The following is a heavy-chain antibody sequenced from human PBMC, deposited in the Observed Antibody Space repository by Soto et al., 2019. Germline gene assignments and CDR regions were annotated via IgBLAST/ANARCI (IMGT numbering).Heavy chain of an antibody. D-gene: IGHD1-1*01. CDR2: ISSSVTTK. J-gene: IGHJ4*02. CDR1: GFTFSDYD. CDR3: ARSWYNGASYVRY. Sequence: QVQLVESGGGVVKPGGSLRLSCATSGFTFSDYDMSWIRQAPGRGLEWLAYISSSVTTKYYAESVKGRFTISRDNAENSLYLHMISLRPEDTSMYYCARSWYNGASYVRYWGQGTLVTVSS. V-gene: IGHV3-11*01.